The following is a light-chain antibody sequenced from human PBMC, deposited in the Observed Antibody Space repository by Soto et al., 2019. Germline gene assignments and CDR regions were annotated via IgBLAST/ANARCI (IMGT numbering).Light chain of an antibody. CDR1: SSNIGAGYD. V-gene: IGLV1-40*01. Sequence: QSVLTQPPSVSGPPGQRVTISCTGSSSNIGAGYDVHWYQQLPGTAPTLLISGNTDRPSGVPDRFSGSKSGTSASLAITGLQTEDEADYYCQSFDRSLTAWVFGGGTKLTVL. CDR2: GNT. CDR3: QSFDRSLTAWV. J-gene: IGLJ3*02.